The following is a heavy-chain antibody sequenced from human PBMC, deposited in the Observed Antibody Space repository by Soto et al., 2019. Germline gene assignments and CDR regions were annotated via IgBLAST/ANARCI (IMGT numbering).Heavy chain of an antibody. J-gene: IGHJ6*02. CDR2: ISYDGSNK. CDR3: ARGGPYSSGWYYYYYGMDV. CDR1: GFTFSSYG. V-gene: IGHV3-30*03. Sequence: HPGGSLRLSCAASGFTFSSYGMHWVRQAPGKGLEWVAVISYDGSNKYYADSVKGRFTISRDNSKNTLYLQMNSLRAEDTAVYYCARGGPYSSGWYYYYYGMDVWGQGTTVTVSS. D-gene: IGHD6-19*01.